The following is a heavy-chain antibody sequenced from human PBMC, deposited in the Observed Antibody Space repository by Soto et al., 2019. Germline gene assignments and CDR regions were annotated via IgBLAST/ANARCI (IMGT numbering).Heavy chain of an antibody. CDR3: AKDPTSSSWYLEWFAP. V-gene: IGHV3-30*18. D-gene: IGHD6-13*01. J-gene: IGHJ5*02. Sequence: PGGSLRLSCAASGFTFSSYAMRWVRQAPGKGLEWVAAISYDGGNTYYADSVKGRFTISRDNSKNTLYLQMNSLRAEDTAVYYCAKDPTSSSWYLEWFAPGGQGTLVPVSS. CDR2: ISYDGGNT. CDR1: GFTFSSYA.